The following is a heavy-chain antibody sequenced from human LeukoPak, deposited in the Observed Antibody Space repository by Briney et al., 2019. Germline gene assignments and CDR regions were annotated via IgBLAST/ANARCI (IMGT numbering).Heavy chain of an antibody. CDR1: GGSISSSRYY. CDR2: IYYSGST. J-gene: IGHJ5*02. V-gene: IGHV4-39*07. D-gene: IGHD5-18*01. Sequence: SETLSLTCTVSGGSISSSRYYWGWIRQPPGKGLEWIGSIYYSGSTYYNPSLKSRVTISADTSKNQFSLKLSSVTAADTAVYYCARDHSPVDTAYYNWFDPWGQGTLVTVSS. CDR3: ARDHSPVDTAYYNWFDP.